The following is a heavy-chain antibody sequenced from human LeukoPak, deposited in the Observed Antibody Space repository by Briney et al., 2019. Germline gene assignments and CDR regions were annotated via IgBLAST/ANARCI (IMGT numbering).Heavy chain of an antibody. J-gene: IGHJ6*02. Sequence: ASVKVSCKASGYTFTSYGISWVRQAPGQGLEWMGWISAYNGNTNYAQKLQGRVTMTTDTSTSTAYMELRSLRSEDTAVCYCARVPMIVVAPMDVWGQGTTVTVSS. D-gene: IGHD3-22*01. V-gene: IGHV1-18*01. CDR2: ISAYNGNT. CDR3: ARVPMIVVAPMDV. CDR1: GYTFTSYG.